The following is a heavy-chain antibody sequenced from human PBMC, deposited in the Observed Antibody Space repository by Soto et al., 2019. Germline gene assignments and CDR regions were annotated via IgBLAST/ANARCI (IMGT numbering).Heavy chain of an antibody. CDR1: GGSISSSNW. V-gene: IGHV4-4*03. Sequence: PQNLCVTCAVSGGSISSSNWWSWVRQPPGKGLEWIGEIYHSGSTNYNPSLKSRVTISVDKSKNQFSLKLSSVTAADTAVYYCAIRGAHYYYYGMDVRCQGTSGTLSS. CDR3: AIRGAHYYYYGMDV. D-gene: IGHD3-10*01. CDR2: IYHSGST. J-gene: IGHJ6*02.